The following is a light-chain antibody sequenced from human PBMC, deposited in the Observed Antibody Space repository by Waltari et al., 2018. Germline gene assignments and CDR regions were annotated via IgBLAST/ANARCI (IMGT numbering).Light chain of an antibody. V-gene: IGLV2-14*01. Sequence: QSALTQPASVSGSPGQSITISCTGTSSDVGRYNYVSWYQQHPGKAPKVMIYEVNNRPSGVSNRFSGSKSGNTASLTISGLQAEDEADYYCSSYTSSSTYVFGPVTTVTVL. J-gene: IGLJ1*01. CDR3: SSYTSSSTYV. CDR2: EVN. CDR1: SSDVGRYNY.